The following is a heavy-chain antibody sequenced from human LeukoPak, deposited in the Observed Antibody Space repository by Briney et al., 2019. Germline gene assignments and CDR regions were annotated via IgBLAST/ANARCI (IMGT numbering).Heavy chain of an antibody. J-gene: IGHJ4*02. V-gene: IGHV3-23*01. CDR1: GFTFSSYS. CDR2: ISGSGGRT. D-gene: IGHD3-22*01. CDR3: VEGGAPSYYDGSGDAYFDY. Sequence: GGSLRLSCAASGFTFSSYSMNWVRQAPGKGLEWVSVISGSGGRTSYADSVKGRFTVSRDNSKNTLCLQMNSLRAEDTAVYFCVEGGAPSYYDGSGDAYFDYWGQGTLVTVSS.